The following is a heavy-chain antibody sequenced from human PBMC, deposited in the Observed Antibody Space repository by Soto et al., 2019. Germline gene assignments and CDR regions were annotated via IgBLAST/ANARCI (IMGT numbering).Heavy chain of an antibody. D-gene: IGHD5-12*01. J-gene: IGHJ4*02. CDR3: ARSLFMVAPDNEPFDY. CDR1: GFTFTTYG. V-gene: IGHV3-23*02. CDR2: ISGSGGST. Sequence: EVQLLELGGGLVQPGGSLRLSCAASGFTFTTYGMSWVRQTPGKGLEWVSAISGSGGSTYYCDSVKGRFTISRDNSRNILYLQMNSLRADDTAMYFCARSLFMVAPDNEPFDYWGQGTLVTVSS.